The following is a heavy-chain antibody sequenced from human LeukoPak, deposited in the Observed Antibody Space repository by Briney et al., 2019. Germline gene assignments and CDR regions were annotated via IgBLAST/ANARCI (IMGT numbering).Heavy chain of an antibody. Sequence: ESLKISCKGSGYSFTSYWIGWVRQMPGKGLEWMGIIYPGDSDTRYSPSFQGQVTISADKSISTAYLQWSSLKASDTAMYYCARLLDYYGSGNFYGMDVWGQGTTVTVSS. V-gene: IGHV5-51*01. J-gene: IGHJ6*02. D-gene: IGHD3-10*01. CDR1: GYSFTSYW. CDR2: IYPGDSDT. CDR3: ARLLDYYGSGNFYGMDV.